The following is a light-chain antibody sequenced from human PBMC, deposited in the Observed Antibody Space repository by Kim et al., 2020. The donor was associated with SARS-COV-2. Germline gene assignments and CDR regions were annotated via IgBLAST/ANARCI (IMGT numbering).Light chain of an antibody. Sequence: PGQTASITVSGDEWAKKYAYWYQQKSGQAPVLVSYEDSERPSGIPERFSGSSSGTMATLTISGAQVDDEADYYCYSTDSSGDHWVFGGGTKLTVL. CDR1: EWAKKY. J-gene: IGLJ3*02. CDR3: YSTDSSGDHWV. CDR2: EDS. V-gene: IGLV3-10*01.